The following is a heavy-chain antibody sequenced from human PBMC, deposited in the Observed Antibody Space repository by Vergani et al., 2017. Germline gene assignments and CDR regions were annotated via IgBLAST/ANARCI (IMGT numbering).Heavy chain of an antibody. J-gene: IGHJ5*02. CDR3: ARAKPAARYNWFDP. V-gene: IGHV4-61*02. CDR2: IYTSGST. Sequence: QLQLQESGPGLVKPSQTLSLTCTVSGGSISSGSYYWSWIRQPAGKGLEWIGRIYTSGSTNYNPSLKSRVTISVDTSKNQFSLKLSSVTAADTAVYYCARAKPAARYNWFDPWGQGTLVTVSS. D-gene: IGHD2-2*01. CDR1: GGSISSGSYY.